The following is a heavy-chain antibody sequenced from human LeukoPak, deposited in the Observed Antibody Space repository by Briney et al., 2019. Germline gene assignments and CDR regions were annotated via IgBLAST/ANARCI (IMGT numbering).Heavy chain of an antibody. D-gene: IGHD3-10*01. CDR2: ISNKSSSI. J-gene: IGHJ4*02. CDR1: GFTFSSYS. CDR3: ARAWFGERTVDY. V-gene: IGHV3-21*01. Sequence: GGSLRLSCAASGFTFSSYSMSWVRQAPGKGLEWVSLISNKSSSINYADSVKGRFTISRDNAKNSLYLQMNSLRAEDTAMYYCARAWFGERTVDYWGQGTLVTASS.